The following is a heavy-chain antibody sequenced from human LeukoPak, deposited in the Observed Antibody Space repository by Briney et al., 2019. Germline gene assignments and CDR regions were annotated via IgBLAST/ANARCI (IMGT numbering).Heavy chain of an antibody. CDR2: IYYSGST. CDR3: SGGPSYAYVWGSYPYYFDY. CDR1: GDAISIYY. D-gene: IGHD3-16*01. J-gene: IGHJ4*02. V-gene: IGHV4-59*08. Sequence: SETLSLTCTVSGDAISIYYWSWIRQPPGKGLEWIGYIYYSGSTNYDPSLKSRVTISVDTSKNQFTLKLSSVTDADTVVDYCSGGPSYAYVWGSYPYYFDYWGQGTLVTVSS.